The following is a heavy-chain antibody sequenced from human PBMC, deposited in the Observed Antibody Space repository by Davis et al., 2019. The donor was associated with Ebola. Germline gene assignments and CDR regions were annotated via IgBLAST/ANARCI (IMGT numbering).Heavy chain of an antibody. J-gene: IGHJ6*02. CDR2: IYYSGST. Sequence: SETLSLTCTVPGGSISSSSYYWGWIRQPPGKGLEWIGYIYYSGSTNYNPSLKSRVTISVDTSKNQFSLKLSSVAAADTAGYYCARGNWVPPYYYYGMDVWGQGTTVTVSS. V-gene: IGHV4-61*05. CDR1: GGSISSSSYY. D-gene: IGHD7-27*01. CDR3: ARGNWVPPYYYYGMDV.